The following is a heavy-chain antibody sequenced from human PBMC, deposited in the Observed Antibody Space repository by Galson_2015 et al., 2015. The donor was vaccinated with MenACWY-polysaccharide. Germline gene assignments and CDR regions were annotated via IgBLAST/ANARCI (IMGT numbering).Heavy chain of an antibody. V-gene: IGHV3-30*18. CDR1: GFSFNRYG. CDR2: IANDGNDK. D-gene: IGHD3-16*01. CDR3: AKGRTLGPAVYYMDV. J-gene: IGHJ6*03. Sequence: SLRLSCAASGFSFNRYGMHWVRQAPGKGLKWVAVIANDGNDKKIADSVKGRFTVSRDNSKNTLYLQMNSLTTEDTAVYYCAKGRTLGPAVYYMDVWGKGTTVTVSS.